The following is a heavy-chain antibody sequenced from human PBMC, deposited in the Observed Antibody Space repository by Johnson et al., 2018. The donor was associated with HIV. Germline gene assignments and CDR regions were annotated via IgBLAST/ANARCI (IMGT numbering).Heavy chain of an antibody. CDR1: GFTFDDYA. D-gene: IGHD6-19*01. Sequence: VESGGGVVRPGGSLRLSCAASGFTFDDYAMHWVRQAPGKGLEWVSLINWDGDSTFYADSVKGRFTISSDNSKNSLYLQMNSLRPEDTGLYYCAKGIASGYTNGGTLDIWGQGTMVTVSS. CDR2: INWDGDST. J-gene: IGHJ3*02. CDR3: AKGIASGYTNGGTLDI. V-gene: IGHV3-43D*03.